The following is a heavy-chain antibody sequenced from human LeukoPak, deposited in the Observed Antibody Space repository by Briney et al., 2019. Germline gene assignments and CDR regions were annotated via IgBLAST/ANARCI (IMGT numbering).Heavy chain of an antibody. V-gene: IGHV4-34*01. J-gene: IGHJ6*03. CDR2: INHSGST. CDR3: ARDYEEGANYYYYYMDV. CDR1: GGSFSGYY. D-gene: IGHD1-26*01. Sequence: SETLSLTCAVYGGSFSGYYWSWIRQPPGKGLEWIGEINHSGSTNYNPSLKSRVTISVDTSKNQFSLKLSSVTAADTAVYYCARDYEEGANYYYYYMDVWGKGTTVTISS.